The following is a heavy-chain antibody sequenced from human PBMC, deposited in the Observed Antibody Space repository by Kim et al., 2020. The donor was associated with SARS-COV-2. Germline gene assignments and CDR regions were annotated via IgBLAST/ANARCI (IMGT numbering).Heavy chain of an antibody. CDR2: GST. D-gene: IGHD1-20*01. J-gene: IGHJ5*02. Sequence: GSTYYNQSLKSRVTISVDTSKNQFSLKLSSVTAADTAVYYCARGGITGTPWGQGTLVTVSS. CDR3: ARGGITGTP. V-gene: IGHV4-30-2*05.